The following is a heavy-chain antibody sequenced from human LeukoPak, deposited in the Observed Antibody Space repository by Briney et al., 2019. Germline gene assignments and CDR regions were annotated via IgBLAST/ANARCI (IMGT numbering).Heavy chain of an antibody. D-gene: IGHD2-15*01. CDR1: GYTFTSYD. CDR2: KNPNSGNT. V-gene: IGHV1-8*03. CDR3: ARGHVVVVAAPYYYYYMDD. Sequence: GASVKVSCKASGYTFTSYDINWVRQATGQGLEWMGWKNPNSGNTGYAQKFQGRVTITRNTSISTAYMELSSLRSEDTAVYYCARGHVVVVAAPYYYYYMDDWGKGTTVTVSS. J-gene: IGHJ6*03.